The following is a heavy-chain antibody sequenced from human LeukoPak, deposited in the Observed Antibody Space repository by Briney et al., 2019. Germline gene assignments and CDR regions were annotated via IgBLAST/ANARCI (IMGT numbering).Heavy chain of an antibody. J-gene: IGHJ6*02. CDR3: ARAAPSYYGSGSLGSYYYGMDV. CDR1: GASISSSSYY. V-gene: IGHV4-39*07. D-gene: IGHD3-10*01. Sequence: KPSETLSLTCTVSGASISSSSYYWVWIRQPPGKGLEWIGNIYTSGSTQYNPSLKSRVTVSVDTSKNQLSLKLSSVTAADTAMYYCARAAPSYYGSGSLGSYYYGMDVWGQGTTVTVSS. CDR2: IYTSGST.